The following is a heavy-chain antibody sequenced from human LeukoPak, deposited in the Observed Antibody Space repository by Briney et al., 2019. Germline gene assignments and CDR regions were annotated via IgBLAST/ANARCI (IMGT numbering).Heavy chain of an antibody. CDR3: ARSDTVDTYYYYYDMDV. CDR2: IRPNSGGT. CDR1: GYTLTDYC. D-gene: IGHD4-23*01. Sequence: ASVKVSCKASGYTLTDYCMHWVRQAPGQGLEWMGWIRPNSGGTNYAQNFQGRLTMTRDTSTSTIYMELSSLRSEDTAVYYCARSDTVDTYYYYYDMDVWGQGTTVTVSS. J-gene: IGHJ6*02. V-gene: IGHV1-2*02.